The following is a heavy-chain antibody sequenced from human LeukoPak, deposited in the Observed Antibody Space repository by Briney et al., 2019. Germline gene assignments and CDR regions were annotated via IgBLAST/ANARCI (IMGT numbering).Heavy chain of an antibody. V-gene: IGHV1-69*05. D-gene: IGHD6-13*01. CDR3: ARVLAGSSWGFDY. J-gene: IGHJ4*02. CDR2: IIPIFGTA. Sequence: GASVKVSCKASGGTFSSYAISWVRQAPGQGLEWMGRIIPIFGTANYAQKFQGRVTINTDESTSTAYMELSSLRSEDTAVYSCARVLAGSSWGFDYWGQGTLVTVSS. CDR1: GGTFSSYA.